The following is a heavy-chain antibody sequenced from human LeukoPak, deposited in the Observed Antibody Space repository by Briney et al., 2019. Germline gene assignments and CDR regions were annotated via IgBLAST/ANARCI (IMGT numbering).Heavy chain of an antibody. CDR2: FDPEDGET. V-gene: IGHV1-24*01. Sequence: ASVKVSCKVSGYTLTELSMHWVRQAPGRGLEWMGGFDPEDGETIYAQKFQGRVTMTEDTSTDTAYMELSSLRSEDTAVYYCATDRGRYFDWLLDYWGQGTLVTVSS. CDR3: ATDRGRYFDWLLDY. CDR1: GYTLTELS. J-gene: IGHJ4*02. D-gene: IGHD3-9*01.